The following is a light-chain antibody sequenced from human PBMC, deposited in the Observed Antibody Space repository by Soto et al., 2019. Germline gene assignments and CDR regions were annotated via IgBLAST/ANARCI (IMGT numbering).Light chain of an antibody. CDR1: SSDVGTNNF. CDR3: SSYAGGIKWV. Sequence: QSALTQPASVSGSPGQSITISCTGTSSDVGTNNFVSWYQQHPGKAPKFMIYEVTKRPSGVPDRFSGSKSGNTASLTVSGLQAEDEADYYCSSYAGGIKWVFGGGTKLTVL. CDR2: EVT. J-gene: IGLJ3*02. V-gene: IGLV2-8*01.